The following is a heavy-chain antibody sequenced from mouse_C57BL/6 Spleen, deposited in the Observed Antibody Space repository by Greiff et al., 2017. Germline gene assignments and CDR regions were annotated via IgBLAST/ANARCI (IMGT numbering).Heavy chain of an antibody. J-gene: IGHJ4*01. CDR2: IDPSDSYT. CDR3: ASHDYDGGDSAMDY. Sequence: VQLQQPGAELVMPGASVKLSCKASGYTFTSYWMHWVKQRPGQGLEWIGEIDPSDSYTNYNQKFKGKSTLTVAKSSSTAYMQLSSLTSVDSAVYYCASHDYDGGDSAMDYWGQGTSVTVSS. D-gene: IGHD2-4*01. CDR1: GYTFTSYW. V-gene: IGHV1-69*01.